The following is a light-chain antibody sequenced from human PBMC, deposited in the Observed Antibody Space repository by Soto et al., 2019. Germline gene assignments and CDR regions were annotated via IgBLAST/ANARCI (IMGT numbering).Light chain of an antibody. CDR1: QSIANY. Sequence: EIVLTQSPDTLSLSPGERATLSCRASQSIANYVAWYHQRPGQAPRLVIYGASNRATDIPARFSGSGSGTDFTPTISSVEAEDFGVYYCQQRNDWPRNSFGQGTRLEIK. CDR3: QQRNDWPRNS. V-gene: IGKV3-11*01. CDR2: GAS. J-gene: IGKJ5*01.